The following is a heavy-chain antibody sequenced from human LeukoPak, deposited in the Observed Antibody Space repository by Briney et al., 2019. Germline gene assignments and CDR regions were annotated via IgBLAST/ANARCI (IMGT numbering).Heavy chain of an antibody. J-gene: IGHJ4*02. CDR3: ARQLGSGWPHFDY. CDR2: IYYSGST. CDR1: GGSISTYY. D-gene: IGHD6-19*01. Sequence: PSEPLSLTCTVSGGSISTYYWSWIRQPPGKGLEWIGYIYYSGSTNYNPSLKSRVTISVDTSKNQFSLKLSSVTAADTAVYYCARQLGSGWPHFDYWGQGTLVTVSS. V-gene: IGHV4-59*01.